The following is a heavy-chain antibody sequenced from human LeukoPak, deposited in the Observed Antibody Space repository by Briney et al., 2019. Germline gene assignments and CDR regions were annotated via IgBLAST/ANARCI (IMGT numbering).Heavy chain of an antibody. V-gene: IGHV7-4-1*04. J-gene: IGHJ5*02. CDR2: INTNTGNP. CDR3: ARDIAAAAADNWFDP. CDR1: GYTFTSYA. D-gene: IGHD6-13*01. Sequence: ASVKVSCKASGYTFTSYAMNWVRQAPGQGLEWMGWINTNTGNPTYAQGFTGRFVFSLDTSVSMAYLQISSLKAEDTAVYYCARDIAAAAADNWFDPWGQGTLVTVSS.